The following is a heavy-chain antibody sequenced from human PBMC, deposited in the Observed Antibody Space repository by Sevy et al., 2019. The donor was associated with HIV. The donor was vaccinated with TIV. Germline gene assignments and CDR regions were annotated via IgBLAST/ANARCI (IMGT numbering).Heavy chain of an antibody. CDR2: IYYSGST. J-gene: IGHJ3*01. Sequence: SETLSLTCTVSGGSISSYYWSWIRQPPGKGLEWIGYIYYSGSTNYDPSLKSRVTISVDTSKNQFPLKLSSVTAADTAVYYCARGPHQQLVPPYDAFDVWGHGTMVTVSS. D-gene: IGHD6-13*01. CDR1: GGSISSYY. CDR3: ARGPHQQLVPPYDAFDV. V-gene: IGHV4-59*01.